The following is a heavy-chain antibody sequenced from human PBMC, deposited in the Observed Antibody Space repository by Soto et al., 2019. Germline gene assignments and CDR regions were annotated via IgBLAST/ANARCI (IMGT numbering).Heavy chain of an antibody. CDR1: GGTFSSYA. V-gene: IGHV1-69*01. D-gene: IGHD6-19*01. Sequence: QVQLVQSGAEVKKPGSSVKVSCKASGGTFSSYAISWVRQAPGQGLEWMGGVIPIFGTANYAQKFQGRVTITANEYTSTAYMELSSMRSESTAVYYCARESWDSIGVAGRDGNYYYYGMDVWGQGATVTVSS. CDR3: ARESWDSIGVAGRDGNYYYYGMDV. J-gene: IGHJ6*02. CDR2: VIPIFGTA.